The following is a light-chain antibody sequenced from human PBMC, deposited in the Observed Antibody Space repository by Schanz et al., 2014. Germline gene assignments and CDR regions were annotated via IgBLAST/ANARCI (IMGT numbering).Light chain of an antibody. Sequence: QFALTQPPSASGSPGQSVTISCTGTSSDVGGYNYVSWYQQYPGKAPKLIIYEATNRPSGVSSRFSGSKSVTTASLTISGLQAEDEADYYCSSYTSSSTDWVFGGGTKLTVL. CDR2: EAT. V-gene: IGLV2-14*01. CDR3: SSYTSSSTDWV. J-gene: IGLJ3*02. CDR1: SSDVGGYNY.